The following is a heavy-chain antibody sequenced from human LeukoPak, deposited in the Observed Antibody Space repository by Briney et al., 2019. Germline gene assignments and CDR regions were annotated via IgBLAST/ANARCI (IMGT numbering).Heavy chain of an antibody. D-gene: IGHD2-15*01. J-gene: IGHJ4*02. CDR1: GFTFKNSW. CDR3: ARSRASSGGSCYDY. CDR2: INQDGSEK. Sequence: GGSLRLSRAASGFTFKNSWMSWVRQAPGKGLEWVANINQDGSEKYYVDSVKGRFTISRDDAKASVYLQMNNLRAEDTAFYYCARSRASSGGSCYDYWGQGTLVTVSS. V-gene: IGHV3-7*01.